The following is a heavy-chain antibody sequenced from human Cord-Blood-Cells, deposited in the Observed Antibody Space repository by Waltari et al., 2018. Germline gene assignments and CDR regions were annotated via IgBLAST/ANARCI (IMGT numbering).Heavy chain of an antibody. Sequence: EVQLVESGGGLIQPGGSLRLSCAASGFTVSSNYMSWVRQAPGTGLEWVSVIYSGGSTYYADSVKGRFTISRDNSKNTLYLQMNSLRAEDTAVYYCARDGPGYCSSTSCYAFDIWGQGTMVTVSS. CDR1: GFTVSSNY. CDR3: ARDGPGYCSSTSCYAFDI. CDR2: IYSGGST. J-gene: IGHJ3*02. D-gene: IGHD2-2*01. V-gene: IGHV3-53*01.